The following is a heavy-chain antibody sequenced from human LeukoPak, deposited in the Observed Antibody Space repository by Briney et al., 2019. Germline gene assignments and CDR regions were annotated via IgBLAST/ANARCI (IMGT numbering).Heavy chain of an antibody. D-gene: IGHD6-19*01. Sequence: GGSLRLSCAASGFTFTSYSMNWVRQAPGKGLEWVGRIKSKTDGGTTDYAAPVKGRFTISRDDSKSTLYLQMNSLKTEDTAVYYCTTDLRSSGWYGPENYWGQGTLVTVSS. V-gene: IGHV3-15*07. J-gene: IGHJ4*02. CDR1: GFTFTSYS. CDR2: IKSKTDGGTT. CDR3: TTDLRSSGWYGPENY.